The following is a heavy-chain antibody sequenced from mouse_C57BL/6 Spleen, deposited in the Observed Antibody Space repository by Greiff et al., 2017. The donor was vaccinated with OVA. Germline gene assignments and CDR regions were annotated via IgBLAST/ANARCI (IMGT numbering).Heavy chain of an antibody. CDR2: IYPRSGNT. CDR1: GYTFTSYG. Sequence: QVHVKQSGAELARPGASVKLSCKASGYTFTSYGISWVKQRTGQGLEWIGEIYPRSGNTYYNEKFKGKATLTADKSSSTAYMELRSLTSEDSAVYFCVSRLSGDFDYWGQGTTLTVSS. J-gene: IGHJ2*01. D-gene: IGHD3-2*02. CDR3: VSRLSGDFDY. V-gene: IGHV1-81*01.